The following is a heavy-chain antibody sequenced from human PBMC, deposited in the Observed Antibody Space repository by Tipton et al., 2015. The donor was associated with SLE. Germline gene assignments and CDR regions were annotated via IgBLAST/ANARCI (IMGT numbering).Heavy chain of an antibody. J-gene: IGHJ4*02. CDR3: ARDRFLDWSGSGY. CDR2: ISGSGSTI. Sequence: SLRLSCAASGFSFSDYYMSWIRQAPGKGLEWLSYISGSGSTIYYADSVKGRFTISRDNAKNSVFLQMNSLRAEDTAVYYCARDRFLDWSGSGYWGQGTLVTVSS. D-gene: IGHD3/OR15-3a*01. V-gene: IGHV3-11*04. CDR1: GFSFSDYY.